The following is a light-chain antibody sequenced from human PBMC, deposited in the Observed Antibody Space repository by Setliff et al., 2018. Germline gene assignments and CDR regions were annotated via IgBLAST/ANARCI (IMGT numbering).Light chain of an antibody. CDR3: SSYTGNTVV. J-gene: IGLJ1*01. Sequence: QSVLTQPASVSGSPGQPITVSCTGTNNDVGGYNYVSWYQQHPGKAPKLVIYDVSKRPSGVPDRFSGAKSGNTASLTVSGLQAEDEADYFCSSYTGNTVVFAPGTKVTVL. CDR1: NNDVGGYNY. CDR2: DVS. V-gene: IGLV2-14*03.